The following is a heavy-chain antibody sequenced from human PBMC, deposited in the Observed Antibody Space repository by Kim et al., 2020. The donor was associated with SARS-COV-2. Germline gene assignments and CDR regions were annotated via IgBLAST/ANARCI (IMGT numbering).Heavy chain of an antibody. J-gene: IGHJ4*01. CDR1: GDSVSSNSST. D-gene: IGHD1-7*01. Sequence: SQTLPLTCALSGDSVSSNSSTWNWIRQSPSRGLEWLGRTYYRSKWYNDYAISVKSRITINSDTSKNQFSLQLNSVTPEDTAVYYCARGTTTYFDYWGHGTLVTVS. CDR2: TYYRSKWYN. CDR3: ARGTTTYFDY. V-gene: IGHV6-1*01.